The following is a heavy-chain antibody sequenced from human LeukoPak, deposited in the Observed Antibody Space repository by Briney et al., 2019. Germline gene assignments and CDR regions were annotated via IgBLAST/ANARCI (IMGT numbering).Heavy chain of an antibody. V-gene: IGHV3-64*01. CDR2: ISSNGGST. J-gene: IGHJ4*02. D-gene: IGHD5-24*01. Sequence: GGSLRLSCAASGFTFSSYAMHWVRQAPGKGLEYVSAISSNGGSTYYANSVKGRFTISRDNSKNTLYLQMGSLRAEDMAVYCCARVSDGYTDYWGQGTLVTVSS. CDR1: GFTFSSYA. CDR3: ARVSDGYTDY.